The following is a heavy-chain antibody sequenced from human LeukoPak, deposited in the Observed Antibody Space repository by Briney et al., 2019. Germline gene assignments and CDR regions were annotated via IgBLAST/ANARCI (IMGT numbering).Heavy chain of an antibody. V-gene: IGHV5-51*01. D-gene: IGHD3-3*01. Sequence: GESLKISCKGSGYSFTSYWIGWVRQMPGKGLEWMGIIYPGDPDTRYSPSFQGQVTISADKSISTAYLQWSSLKASDTAMYYCARQGPPYYDFWSAGFDYWGQGTLVTVSS. CDR1: GYSFTSYW. CDR2: IYPGDPDT. J-gene: IGHJ4*02. CDR3: ARQGPPYYDFWSAGFDY.